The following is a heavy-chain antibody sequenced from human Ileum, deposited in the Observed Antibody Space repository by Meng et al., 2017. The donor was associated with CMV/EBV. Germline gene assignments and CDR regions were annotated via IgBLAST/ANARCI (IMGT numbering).Heavy chain of an antibody. CDR2: IDTNTGNP. J-gene: IGHJ4*02. CDR3: ARDGLSGRYFDY. CDR1: GYTFTSNN. V-gene: IGHV7-4-1*02. D-gene: IGHD1-26*01. Sequence: QVHLVQSGSELKKPGASVKVSCKTSGYTFTSNNILWVRQAPGQGPEWMGWIDTNTGNPTYAQGFTGRFVFSLDTSVNTAYLQISSLKAEDTAVYYCARDGLSGRYFDYWGQGTLVTVSS.